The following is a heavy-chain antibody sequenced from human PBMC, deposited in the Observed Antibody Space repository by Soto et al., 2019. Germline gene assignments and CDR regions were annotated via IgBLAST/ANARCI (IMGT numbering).Heavy chain of an antibody. Sequence: GGSLRLSCAASGFTFSSYAMSWVRQAPGKGLEWVSAISGSGGSTYYADSVKGRFTISRDNSKNTLYLQMNSLRAEDTAVYYCAKGAYGSGWYSLRLLAYWGQGTLVPVSS. D-gene: IGHD6-19*01. CDR1: GFTFSSYA. CDR3: AKGAYGSGWYSLRLLAY. CDR2: ISGSGGST. J-gene: IGHJ4*02. V-gene: IGHV3-23*01.